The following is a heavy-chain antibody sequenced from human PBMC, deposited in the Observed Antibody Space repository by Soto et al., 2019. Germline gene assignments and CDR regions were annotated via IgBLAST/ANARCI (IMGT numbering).Heavy chain of an antibody. CDR3: ARVVLEWLPTSVFGY. D-gene: IGHD3-3*01. J-gene: IGHJ4*02. CDR2: ITAENGNT. Sequence: QIQLVQSGAEVKKPGASVKVSCKASGYSFTSYGITWVRQAPGQGPEWLGWITAENGNTNYAQKFQGRGTMTTDTSTNPAYMELRGLRSDDTAVYYCARVVLEWLPTSVFGYWGQGTLVTVSS. V-gene: IGHV1-18*04. CDR1: GYSFTSYG.